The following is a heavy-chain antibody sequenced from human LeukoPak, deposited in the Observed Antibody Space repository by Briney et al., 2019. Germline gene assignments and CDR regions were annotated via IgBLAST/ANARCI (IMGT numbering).Heavy chain of an antibody. CDR2: IKQDGSEK. V-gene: IGHV3-7*01. D-gene: IGHD6-19*01. CDR3: ARVREEYSSGWGFDY. CDR1: GFTFSSYW. J-gene: IGHJ4*02. Sequence: PGGSLRLSCAASGFTFSSYWMSWVRQAPGKGLEWVANIKQDGSEKYYVDSVKGRFTISRDNAKNSLYLQMNSLRAEDTAVYYCARVREEYSSGWGFDYWGQGTLVTVSS.